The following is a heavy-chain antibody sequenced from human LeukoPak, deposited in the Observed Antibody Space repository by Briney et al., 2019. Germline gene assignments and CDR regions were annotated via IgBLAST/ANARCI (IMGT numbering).Heavy chain of an antibody. D-gene: IGHD3-22*01. V-gene: IGHV4-61*01. Sequence: PSETLSLTCTVSGGSVSSGNYYWSWIRQPPGKGLEWIGYIYYGGDTNYNPSLKGRVTISVDTSKNQVSLKLSSVTAADTAVYYCARDPSGYFNYWGQGTLVTVSS. CDR1: GGSVSSGNYY. CDR3: ARDPSGYFNY. J-gene: IGHJ4*02. CDR2: IYYGGDT.